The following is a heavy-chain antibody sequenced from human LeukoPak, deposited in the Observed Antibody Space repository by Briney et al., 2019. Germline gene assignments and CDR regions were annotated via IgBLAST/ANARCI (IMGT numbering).Heavy chain of an antibody. Sequence: PGGSLRLSCAASGFTFSSYSMNWVRQAPGKGLEWVSSISSSSSYIYYADSVKGRFTISRDNAKNSLYLQMNSLRAEDTAVYYCARDQVVALNYYDSSGSDYWGQGTLVTVSS. D-gene: IGHD3-22*01. J-gene: IGHJ4*02. CDR1: GFTFSSYS. CDR2: ISSSSSYI. V-gene: IGHV3-21*01. CDR3: ARDQVVALNYYDSSGSDY.